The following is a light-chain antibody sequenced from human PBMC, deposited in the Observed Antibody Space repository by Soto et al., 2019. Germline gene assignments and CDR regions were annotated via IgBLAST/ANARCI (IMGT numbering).Light chain of an antibody. CDR1: QNISKY. Sequence: ILLTQSPSTLSLSPGKRATLSCRASQNISKYLIWYQQKPGQAPRLLIYDVSNRATGIPARFSGSGSGTDSTLTISSLEPEDVEVYYCQQRSNWPRTFGQGTKVDIK. CDR3: QQRSNWPRT. V-gene: IGKV3-11*01. CDR2: DVS. J-gene: IGKJ1*01.